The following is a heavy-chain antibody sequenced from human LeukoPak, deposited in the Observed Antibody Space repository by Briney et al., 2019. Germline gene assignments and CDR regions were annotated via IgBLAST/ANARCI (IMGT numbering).Heavy chain of an antibody. V-gene: IGHV1-69*05. CDR1: GGTFSSYA. J-gene: IGHJ5*02. D-gene: IGHD3-10*01. CDR2: IIPIFGTA. CDR3: ARGGLITMVRGVPREFDP. Sequence: ASVKVSCKASGGTFSSYAISWVRQAPGQGLEWMGRIIPIFGTANYAQKFQGRVTITTDESTSTAYMELSSLRSEDTAVYYCARGGLITMVRGVPREFDPWGQGTLVTVSS.